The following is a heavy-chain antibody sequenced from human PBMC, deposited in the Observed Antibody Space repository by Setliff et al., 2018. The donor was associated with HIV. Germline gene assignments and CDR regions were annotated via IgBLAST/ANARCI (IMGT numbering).Heavy chain of an antibody. V-gene: IGHV4-59*01. CDR1: GGSIGSYC. CDR3: ARRSGAAVFYYFDY. D-gene: IGHD6-13*01. J-gene: IGHJ4*02. CDR2: ICYSATT. Sequence: SETLSLTCTVSGGSIGSYCWSWIRQPPGKGLEWIGNICYSATTNYNPSLKNRVAISVDTSKNQFSLKLTSVTPADTAVYYCARRSGAAVFYYFDYWGQGTLVTVSS.